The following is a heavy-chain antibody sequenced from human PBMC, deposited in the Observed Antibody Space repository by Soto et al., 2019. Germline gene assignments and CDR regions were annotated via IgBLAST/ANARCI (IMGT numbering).Heavy chain of an antibody. V-gene: IGHV1-46*01. CDR2: INPSGGST. D-gene: IGHD1-7*01. J-gene: IGHJ4*02. Sequence: GASVKVSCKASGYTFTSYYMHWVRQAPGQGLEWMGIINPSGGSTSYAQKFQGRVTMTRDTSTSTVYMELSSLRSEDTAVYYCGRGEVDRYNWNYGIDYWGQGTLVTVSS. CDR3: GRGEVDRYNWNYGIDY. CDR1: GYTFTSYY.